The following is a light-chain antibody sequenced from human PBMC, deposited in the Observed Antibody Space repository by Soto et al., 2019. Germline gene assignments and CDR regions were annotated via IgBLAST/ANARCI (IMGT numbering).Light chain of an antibody. J-gene: IGKJ1*01. V-gene: IGKV3-15*01. CDR2: GAS. CDR1: ETVATN. Sequence: EVVMTQSPATLSVSPGERATHSCRASETVATNLAWYQQKPGQAPRLLISGASTRAAGISDRFRGSGSGTEFTLTISSLRSEDSAIYYCQQYFEWPPMTFGQGTKVDI. CDR3: QQYFEWPPMT.